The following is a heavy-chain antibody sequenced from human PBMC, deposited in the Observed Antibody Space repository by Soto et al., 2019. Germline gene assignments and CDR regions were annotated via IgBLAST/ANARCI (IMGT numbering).Heavy chain of an antibody. Sequence: ETLSLTCTVSSGSISSSTHYWGLIRQPPGKRLEWIGNIFYIGSTYYNPSLKSRVTISVDTSKNQFSLKLNSVTAADTAVYYCARRPYYGDNAPFDSWGQGSLVTVSS. CDR2: IFYIGST. CDR1: SGSISSSTHY. D-gene: IGHD4-17*01. CDR3: ARRPYYGDNAPFDS. J-gene: IGHJ4*02. V-gene: IGHV4-39*01.